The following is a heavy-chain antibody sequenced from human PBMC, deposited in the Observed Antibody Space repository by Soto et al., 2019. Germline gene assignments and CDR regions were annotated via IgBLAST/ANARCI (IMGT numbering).Heavy chain of an antibody. Sequence: QVQLVESGGGVVQPGRSLRLSCAASGFTFSSYGMHRVRQAPGKGLEWVAVIWYDGSNKYYADSVKGRFTISRDNSKNTLYLQMNSLRAEDTAVYYCARGGYSSSGKTYYYYGMDVWGQGTTVTVSS. CDR2: IWYDGSNK. D-gene: IGHD6-13*01. J-gene: IGHJ6*02. CDR1: GFTFSSYG. V-gene: IGHV3-33*01. CDR3: ARGGYSSSGKTYYYYGMDV.